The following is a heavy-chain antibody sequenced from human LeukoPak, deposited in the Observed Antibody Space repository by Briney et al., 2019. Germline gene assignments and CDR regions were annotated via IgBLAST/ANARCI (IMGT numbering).Heavy chain of an antibody. V-gene: IGHV3-13*01. J-gene: IGHJ3*02. CDR1: GFTFGDYD. D-gene: IGHD6-19*01. CDR2: IRSIGDR. CDR3: ARVYSSGWYANAFDI. Sequence: PGGSLRLSCAASGFTFGDYDMHWVRQPTGKGLEWVSAIRSIGDRFYSGSVKGRFTISRENANKTLYLQMNSLRVGDTAVYYCARVYSSGWYANAFDIWGQGTMVIVSS.